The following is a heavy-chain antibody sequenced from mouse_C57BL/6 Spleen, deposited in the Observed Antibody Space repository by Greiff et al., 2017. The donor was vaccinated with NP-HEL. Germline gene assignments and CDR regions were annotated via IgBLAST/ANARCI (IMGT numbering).Heavy chain of an antibody. CDR3: ARHATTVDDAMDY. CDR2: IWSDGST. CDR1: GFSLTSYG. J-gene: IGHJ4*01. D-gene: IGHD1-1*01. Sequence: VQGVESGPGLVAPSQSLSITCTVSGFSLTSYGVHWVRQPPGKGLEWLVVIWSDGSTTYNSALKSRLSISKDNSKSQVFLKMNSLQTYDTAMYYCARHATTVDDAMDYWGQGTSVTVSS. V-gene: IGHV2-6-1*01.